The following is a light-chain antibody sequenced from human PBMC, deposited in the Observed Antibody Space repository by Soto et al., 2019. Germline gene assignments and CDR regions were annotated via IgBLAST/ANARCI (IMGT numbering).Light chain of an antibody. J-gene: IGLJ7*01. Sequence: QSVLTQPASVSGSPGQSITISCTGTSSDVGGYNYVSWYQQHPGKAPKLMIYDVSNRPSGVSNRFSGSKSGNTASLTISGRQAEDEADYYCSSYTSSSTLYVFGAGTQLTVL. V-gene: IGLV2-14*01. CDR3: SSYTSSSTLYV. CDR1: SSDVGGYNY. CDR2: DVS.